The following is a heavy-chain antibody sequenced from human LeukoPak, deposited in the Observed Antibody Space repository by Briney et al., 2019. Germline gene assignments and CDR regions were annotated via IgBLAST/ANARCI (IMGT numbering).Heavy chain of an antibody. D-gene: IGHD1-20*01. CDR2: ISYSGST. J-gene: IGHJ6*03. V-gene: IGHV4-59*12. CDR3: ARLGNWNDVWYYYYYMDV. Sequence: SETLSLTCTVSAGSITNYYWNWIRQPPGKGLDWIGYISYSGSTNYNPSLKSRVTISVDTSKNQFSLKLSSVTAADTAVYYCARLGNWNDVWYYYYYMDVWGKGTTVTISS. CDR1: AGSITNYY.